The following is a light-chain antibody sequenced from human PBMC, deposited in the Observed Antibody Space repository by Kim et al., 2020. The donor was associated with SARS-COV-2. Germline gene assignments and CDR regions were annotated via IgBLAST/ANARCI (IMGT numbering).Light chain of an antibody. CDR1: QGISSW. CDR2: DAS. CDR3: QQHNSYSRT. J-gene: IGKJ1*01. V-gene: IGKV1-5*01. Sequence: DIQMTQSPSTLSASVGDRVTITCRASQGISSWLAWYQQKPGKAPKPLIYDASSLESGVPSRFSGSGSGTEDTLTISSLQPDDFATYYCQQHNSYSRTFGQGTKVDIK.